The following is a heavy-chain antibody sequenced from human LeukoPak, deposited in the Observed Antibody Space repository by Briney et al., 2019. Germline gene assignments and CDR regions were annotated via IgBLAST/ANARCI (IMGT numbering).Heavy chain of an antibody. Sequence: PGGSLRLSCAASGFTFSSYAMHWVRQAPGKGLEWVTIISYDGSNKYYADSVKGRFTISRDNSKNTLYLQMNSLRAEDTAVYYCARGHAEKGYSGYDYLLFDQGGAFDIWGQGTMVTVSS. J-gene: IGHJ3*02. CDR3: ARGHAEKGYSGYDYLLFDQGGAFDI. D-gene: IGHD5-12*01. CDR2: ISYDGSNK. CDR1: GFTFSSYA. V-gene: IGHV3-30*14.